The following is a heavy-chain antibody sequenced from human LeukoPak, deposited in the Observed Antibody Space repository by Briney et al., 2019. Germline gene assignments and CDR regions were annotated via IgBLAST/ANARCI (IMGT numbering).Heavy chain of an antibody. CDR2: IKPKTDGGTT. V-gene: IGHV3-15*01. Sequence: AGGSLRLSCGASGFSLSDAWMSWVRQAPGKGLECVGRIKPKTDGGTTDYAEPVNDRFSVSRDDSKNTLYLQINSLTTEDTGLYYCTQLSRGYWGQGTQVTVSS. CDR1: GFSLSDAW. CDR3: TQLSRGY. D-gene: IGHD1-1*01. J-gene: IGHJ4*02.